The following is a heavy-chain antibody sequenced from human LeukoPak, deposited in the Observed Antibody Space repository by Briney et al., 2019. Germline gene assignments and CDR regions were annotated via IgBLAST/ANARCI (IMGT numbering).Heavy chain of an antibody. Sequence: ASVKVSCKASGYTFTSYGISWVRQAPGQGLEWMGWISAYNGNTNYAQKLQGRVTMTTDTSTSTAYMELRSLRSDDTAVYYCVRDPGQYDSSGYYYHFDYWGQGTLVTVSS. CDR1: GYTFTSYG. CDR2: ISAYNGNT. D-gene: IGHD3-22*01. CDR3: VRDPGQYDSSGYYYHFDY. V-gene: IGHV1-18*01. J-gene: IGHJ4*02.